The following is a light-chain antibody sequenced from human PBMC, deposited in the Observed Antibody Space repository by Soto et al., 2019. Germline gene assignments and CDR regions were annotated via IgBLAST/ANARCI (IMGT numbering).Light chain of an antibody. V-gene: IGKV4-1*01. Sequence: DIVMTQSPDSLAVSLGERATINCKSSQSVSYSSYNKNNLAWYQQKSGQPPKLLIYWASTRESGVPDRFSGSGSGTDFTLTISSLQAEDVGVYYCQQYYSTPLTFGGGTKVEIK. J-gene: IGKJ4*01. CDR1: QSVSYSSYNKNN. CDR3: QQYYSTPLT. CDR2: WAS.